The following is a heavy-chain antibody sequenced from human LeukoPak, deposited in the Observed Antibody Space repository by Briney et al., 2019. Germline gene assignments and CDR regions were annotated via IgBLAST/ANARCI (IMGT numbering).Heavy chain of an antibody. Sequence: PGGSPRLSCAASGFTFSSYSMNWVRQAPGKGLEWVSYISSSTNNIYYADSVKGRFTISRDNAKNSLYLQMNSLRAEDTAVYYCTRDRYSSRWGQGTLVTVSS. CDR1: GFTFSSYS. CDR3: TRDRYSSR. J-gene: IGHJ4*02. CDR2: ISSSTNNI. V-gene: IGHV3-48*04. D-gene: IGHD6-19*01.